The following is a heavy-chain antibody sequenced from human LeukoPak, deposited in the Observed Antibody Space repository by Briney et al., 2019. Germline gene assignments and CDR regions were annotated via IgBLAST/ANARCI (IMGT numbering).Heavy chain of an antibody. V-gene: IGHV3-48*04. CDR3: AREVAVAGTDLDY. CDR2: IRSSGGTI. Sequence: PGGSLRLSCAASGFTFSSYAMHWVRQAPGKGLEWVSYIRSSGGTIYYADSVKGRFTISRDNAKNSLYLQMNSLGAEDTAVYYCAREVAVAGTDLDYWGQGTLVTVSS. CDR1: GFTFSSYA. J-gene: IGHJ4*02. D-gene: IGHD6-19*01.